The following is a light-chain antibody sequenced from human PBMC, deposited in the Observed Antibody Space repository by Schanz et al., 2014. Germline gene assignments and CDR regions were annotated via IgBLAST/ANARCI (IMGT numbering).Light chain of an antibody. J-gene: IGLJ3*02. Sequence: QSVLTQPPSVSGAPGQRVTISCTGSSSNIGAGYEVHWYQQLPGTAPKLLMYSNSNRPSGVPDRFSGSKSGNTASLTISGLQVEDEADYYCCSNAGRYTRVFGGGTQLTVL. CDR3: CSNAGRYTRV. CDR2: SNS. V-gene: IGLV1-40*01. CDR1: SSNIGAGYE.